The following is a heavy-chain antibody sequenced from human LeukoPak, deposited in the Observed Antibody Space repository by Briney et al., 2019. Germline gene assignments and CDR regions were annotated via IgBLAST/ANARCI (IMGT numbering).Heavy chain of an antibody. D-gene: IGHD3-16*01. CDR3: ARATFGGPYYYYYYMDV. J-gene: IGHJ6*03. Sequence: SETLSLTCSVSDDSITMYYWTWIRQPPGKGLEWIGYVDHTGSTNFNPSLNGRVSISRDTSKNQFSLKLSSVTAADTAVYYCARATFGGPYYYYYYMDVWGKGTTVTISS. CDR2: VDHTGST. V-gene: IGHV4-59*01. CDR1: DDSITMYY.